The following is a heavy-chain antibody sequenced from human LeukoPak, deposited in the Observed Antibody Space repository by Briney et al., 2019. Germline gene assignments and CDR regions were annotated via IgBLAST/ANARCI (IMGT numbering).Heavy chain of an antibody. CDR2: MYYSGST. CDR1: GGSISSYY. CDR3: ARERAARGGNYFDY. Sequence: SETLALTCTVSGGSISSYYWSWIRQPPGKGLEWIGYMYYSGSTNYNPSLKSRVTISVDTSKNQFSLKLSSVTAADTAVYYCARERAARGGNYFDYWGQXTLVTVSS. V-gene: IGHV4-59*01. D-gene: IGHD6-6*01. J-gene: IGHJ4*02.